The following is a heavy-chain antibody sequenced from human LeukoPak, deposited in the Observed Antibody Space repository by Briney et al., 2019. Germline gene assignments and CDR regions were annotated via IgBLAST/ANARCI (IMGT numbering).Heavy chain of an antibody. CDR3: ARSLWFGALYAFDI. J-gene: IGHJ3*02. CDR2: IYYSGST. V-gene: IGHV4-39*01. D-gene: IGHD3-10*01. Sequence: SETLSLTCTVSGGSISSSSYYWGWIRQPPGKGLEWIGSIYYSGSTYYNPSLKSQVTISVDTSKNQFSLKLSSVTAADTAVYYCARSLWFGALYAFDIWGQGTMVTVSS. CDR1: GGSISSSSYY.